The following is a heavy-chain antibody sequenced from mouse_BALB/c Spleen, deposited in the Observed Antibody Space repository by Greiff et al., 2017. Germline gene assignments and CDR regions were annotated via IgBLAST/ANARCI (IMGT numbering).Heavy chain of an antibody. J-gene: IGHJ4*01. D-gene: IGHD3-1*01. CDR3: AKNRGDYYAMDY. CDR1: GFSLTSYG. CDR2: IWRGGST. Sequence: QVQLQQSGPSLVQPSQSLSITCTVSGFSLTSYGVHWVRQSPGKGLEWLGVIWRGGSTDYNAAFMSRLSITKDNSKSQVFFKMNSLQADDTAIYYCAKNRGDYYAMDYWGQGTSVTVSS. V-gene: IGHV2-5-1*01.